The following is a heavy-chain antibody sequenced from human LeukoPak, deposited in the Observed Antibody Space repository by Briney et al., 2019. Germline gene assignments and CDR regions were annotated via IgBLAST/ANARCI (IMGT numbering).Heavy chain of an antibody. V-gene: IGHV3-23*01. J-gene: IGHJ4*02. Sequence: GGSLRLSCEASGFSFSLHAMNWVRQAPGKGLGWVSAITDTGNIYYADSVKGRFTISRDTSKNTLFLQMNSLRAEDTALYYCARRGAGSGGLDYWGQGTLVTVSS. CDR3: ARRGAGSGGLDY. D-gene: IGHD6-19*01. CDR1: GFSFSLHA. CDR2: ITDTGNI.